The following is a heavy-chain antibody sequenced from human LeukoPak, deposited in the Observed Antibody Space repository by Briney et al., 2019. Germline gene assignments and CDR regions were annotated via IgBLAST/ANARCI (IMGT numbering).Heavy chain of an antibody. CDR1: AFTFSSYS. Sequence: GGSLRLSCAASAFTFSSYSMHWVRQAPGKGLEWVSSITSSSSYIYYADSVKGRFTISRDNAKNSLYLQMNSLRAEDTAAYYCAREWSSSSYYYGMDVWGQGTTVTVS. CDR3: AREWSSSSYYYGMDV. V-gene: IGHV3-21*01. CDR2: ITSSSSYI. J-gene: IGHJ6*02. D-gene: IGHD6-6*01.